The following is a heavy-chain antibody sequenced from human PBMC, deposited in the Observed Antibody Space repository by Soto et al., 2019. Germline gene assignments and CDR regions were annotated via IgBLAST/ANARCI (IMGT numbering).Heavy chain of an antibody. J-gene: IGHJ4*02. CDR2: INHSGST. Sequence: NPSETLSLTCAVYGGSFSGYYWSWIRQPPGKGLEWIGEINHSGSTNYNPSLKSRVTISVDTSKNQFSLKLSSVTAADTAVYYCAREAYCSSTSCYHRNFDYWGQGTLVTVSS. CDR1: GGSFSGYY. V-gene: IGHV4-34*01. D-gene: IGHD2-2*01. CDR3: AREAYCSSTSCYHRNFDY.